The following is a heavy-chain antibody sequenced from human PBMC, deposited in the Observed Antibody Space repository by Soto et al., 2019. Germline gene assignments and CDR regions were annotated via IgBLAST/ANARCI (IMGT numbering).Heavy chain of an antibody. D-gene: IGHD2-2*01. CDR3: ARFWRGPAAIYYYYGMDV. CDR2: IYYSGST. V-gene: IGHV4-31*03. J-gene: IGHJ6*02. CDR1: GGSISSGGYY. Sequence: QVQLQESGPGLVKPSQTLSLTCTVSGGSISSGGYYWSWIRQHPGKGLEGIGYIYYSGSTYYHPSLKTRVTISVHPSKNQFSLKLSSVPAADTAVYYCARFWRGPAAIYYYYGMDVWGQGTTVTVSS.